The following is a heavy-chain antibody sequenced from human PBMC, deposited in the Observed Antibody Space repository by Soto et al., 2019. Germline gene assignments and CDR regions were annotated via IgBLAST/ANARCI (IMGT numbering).Heavy chain of an antibody. J-gene: IGHJ4*02. Sequence: SETLSLTCTVSGGSISSYCWSWIRQPPGKGLEWIGYIYYSGSTNYNPSLKSRVTISVDTSKNQFSLKLSSVTAADTAVYYCARGSYFPYYFDYWGQGTLVTVSS. CDR3: ARGSYFPYYFDY. V-gene: IGHV4-59*01. CDR2: IYYSGST. D-gene: IGHD3-10*01. CDR1: GGSISSYC.